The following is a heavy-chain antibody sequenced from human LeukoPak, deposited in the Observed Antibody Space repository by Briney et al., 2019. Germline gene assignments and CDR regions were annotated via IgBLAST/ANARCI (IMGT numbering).Heavy chain of an antibody. Sequence: SVKVSCKASGGTFSSYAISWVRQAPGQGLEWMGGIIPIFGTANYAQKFQGRVTITADESTSTAYMELSSLRSEDTAVYYCARGGDNYSNYGNYFDYWGQGTLVTVSS. D-gene: IGHD4-11*01. J-gene: IGHJ4*02. V-gene: IGHV1-69*01. CDR3: ARGGDNYSNYGNYFDY. CDR1: GGTFSSYA. CDR2: IIPIFGTA.